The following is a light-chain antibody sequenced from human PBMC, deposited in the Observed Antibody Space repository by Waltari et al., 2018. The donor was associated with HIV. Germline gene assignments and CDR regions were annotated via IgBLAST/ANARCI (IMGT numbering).Light chain of an antibody. J-gene: IGLJ3*02. CDR1: SSNIGTHF. CDR2: QSD. V-gene: IGLV1-47*01. CDR3: AAWDNYLNAWV. Sequence: QSVLTQPPSTSAPPGQRVTILCSGASSNIGTHFLSSYPQVPGATPKLLIYQSDRRPSGVPDRFSGSESGTSASLAINGLRSEDEAVYYCAAWDNYLNAWVFGGGTKVTVL.